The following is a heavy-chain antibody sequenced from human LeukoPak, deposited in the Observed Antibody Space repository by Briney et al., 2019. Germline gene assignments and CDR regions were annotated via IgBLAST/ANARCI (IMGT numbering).Heavy chain of an antibody. J-gene: IGHJ4*02. CDR3: ATQLGINGWYYFDY. Sequence: ASLNVFCKVSGYTLTELSMHWVRQAPGKELEWMGGFDPEDGETIYAQKSQGRVTRTEDTSTDTAYMELSSLRSEDTAVYYCATQLGINGWYYFDYWGQGTLVTVSS. CDR2: FDPEDGET. D-gene: IGHD7-27*01. V-gene: IGHV1-24*01. CDR1: GYTLTELS.